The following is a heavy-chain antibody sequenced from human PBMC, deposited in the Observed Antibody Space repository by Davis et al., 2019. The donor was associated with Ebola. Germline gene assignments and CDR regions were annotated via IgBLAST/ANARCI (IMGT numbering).Heavy chain of an antibody. CDR1: GFTFSTYN. D-gene: IGHD1-26*01. Sequence: GESLKISCAASGFTFSTYNMNWVCQAPGKGLEWVSSISSTSSYIYYADSVKGRFTISRDNAKNSLYLQMNSLRAEDTAVYYCASPRWVGATGFDYWGQGTLVTVSS. J-gene: IGHJ4*02. V-gene: IGHV3-21*01. CDR2: ISSTSSYI. CDR3: ASPRWVGATGFDY.